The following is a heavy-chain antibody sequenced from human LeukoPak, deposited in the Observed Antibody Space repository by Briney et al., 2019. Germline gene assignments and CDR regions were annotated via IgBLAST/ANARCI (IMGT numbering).Heavy chain of an antibody. CDR3: ARGYCFNGNCPFAFDY. J-gene: IGHJ4*02. CDR1: GFTVSNSY. V-gene: IGHV3-66*02. D-gene: IGHD2-8*01. CDR2: MYIGGNT. Sequence: GGSLRLSRAASGFTVSNSYMAWVRQAPGKGLEWGSIMYIGGNTFHADSVKGRFTISRDNSKNTLDLQMNSLTAEDTAVYYCARGYCFNGNCPFAFDYWGQGSLVTVSS.